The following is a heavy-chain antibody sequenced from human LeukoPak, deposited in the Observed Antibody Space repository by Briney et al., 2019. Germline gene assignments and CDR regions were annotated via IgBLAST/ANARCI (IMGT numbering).Heavy chain of an antibody. CDR3: AREGVTKAFDI. CDR2: INPDSGGT. CDR1: GDTFIAYY. Sequence: ASVKVSYKASGDTFIAYYIHWVRQAPGQGLEWMGWINPDSGGTKLAQNFQGWVTLTRDTSISAAYMELSRLRYDDTAIYYCAREGVTKAFDIWGQGTTVTVSS. J-gene: IGHJ3*02. D-gene: IGHD2-8*01. V-gene: IGHV1-2*04.